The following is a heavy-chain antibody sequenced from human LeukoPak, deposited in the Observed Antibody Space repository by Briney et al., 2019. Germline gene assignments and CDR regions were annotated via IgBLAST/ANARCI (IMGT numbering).Heavy chain of an antibody. CDR1: GYSFTSYW. CDR3: AREGGYSSSSGRPRDYYYYGMDV. D-gene: IGHD6-6*01. V-gene: IGHV5-51*01. CDR2: IYPGDSDT. J-gene: IGHJ6*02. Sequence: GESLKISCKGSGYSFTSYWIGWVRQMPGKGLEWMGIIYPGDSDTRYSPSFQGQVTISADKSISTAYLQWSSLKASDTAMYYRAREGGYSSSSGRPRDYYYYGMDVWGQGTTVTVSS.